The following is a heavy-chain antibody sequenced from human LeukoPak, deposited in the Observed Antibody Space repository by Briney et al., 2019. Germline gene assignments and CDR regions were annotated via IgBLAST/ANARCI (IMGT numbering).Heavy chain of an antibody. Sequence: SETLSLTCTVSGYSISSGYYWGWIRQPPVKGLEWIGSIYHSGSTYYNPSLKSRVTISVDTSKNQFSLKLSSVTAADTAVYYCARVSSYHLYYYYYYYMDVWGKGTTVTVSS. J-gene: IGHJ6*03. D-gene: IGHD6-6*01. CDR1: GYSISSGYY. CDR3: ARVSSYHLYYYYYYYMDV. CDR2: IYHSGST. V-gene: IGHV4-38-2*02.